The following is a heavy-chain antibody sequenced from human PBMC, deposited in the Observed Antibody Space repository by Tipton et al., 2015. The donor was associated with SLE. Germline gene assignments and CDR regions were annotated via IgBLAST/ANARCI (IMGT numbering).Heavy chain of an antibody. Sequence: TLSLTCTVSGDSISSDDYYWSWIRQPPGKGLEWIGEINHSGSTNYNPSLKSRVTISVDTSKNQFSLKLSSVTAADTAVYYCARGGLTYGYYYYMDVWGKGTTVTVSS. CDR1: GDSISSDDYY. J-gene: IGHJ6*03. D-gene: IGHD2-21*02. CDR3: ARGGLTYGYYYYMDV. V-gene: IGHV4-34*01. CDR2: INHSGST.